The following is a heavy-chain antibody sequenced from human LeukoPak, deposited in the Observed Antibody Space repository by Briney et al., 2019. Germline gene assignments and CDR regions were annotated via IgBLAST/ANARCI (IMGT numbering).Heavy chain of an antibody. J-gene: IGHJ4*02. CDR1: GGSISSSSYY. Sequence: SETLSLTCTVSGGSISSSSYYWGWIRQPPGKGLEWIGSIYYSGSTYYNPSLKSRVTISVDTSKSQFSLKLSSVTAADTAVYYCARGRVLIMGDIFAYYFDYWGQGTLVTVSS. V-gene: IGHV4-39*07. CDR2: IYYSGST. CDR3: ARGRVLIMGDIFAYYFDY. D-gene: IGHD2-21*02.